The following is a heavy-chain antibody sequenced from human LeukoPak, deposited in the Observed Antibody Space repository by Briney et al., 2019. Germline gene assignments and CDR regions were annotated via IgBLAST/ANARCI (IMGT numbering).Heavy chain of an antibody. Sequence: SETLSLTCTVSGVSMSAYQWSWVRQSPEKGLEWIGCINTKGETSYNPFLKSRVTTSVDTSKSQFSLRLTSVTAADTAVYYCATSNDAKIAPFDHWGQGAPVTVSS. CDR2: INTKGET. CDR1: GVSMSAYQ. D-gene: IGHD2-21*01. V-gene: IGHV4-4*09. CDR3: ATSNDAKIAPFDH. J-gene: IGHJ4*02.